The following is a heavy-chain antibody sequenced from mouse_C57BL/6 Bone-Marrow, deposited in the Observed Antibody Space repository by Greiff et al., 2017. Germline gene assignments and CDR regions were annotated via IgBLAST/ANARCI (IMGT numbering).Heavy chain of an antibody. D-gene: IGHD1-1*02. J-gene: IGHJ1*03. CDR3: ASHYGDWYFDV. CDR1: GYTFTSYW. Sequence: QVQLQQPGAELVKPGASVKMSCKASGYTFTSYWINWVKQRPGKGLEWIGDIYPGSGSTNYNEKFKGKATMTVDTSSSTAYMQLSSLTSEDSAVYYCASHYGDWYFDVWGRGTTVTVAS. CDR2: IYPGSGST. V-gene: IGHV1-55*01.